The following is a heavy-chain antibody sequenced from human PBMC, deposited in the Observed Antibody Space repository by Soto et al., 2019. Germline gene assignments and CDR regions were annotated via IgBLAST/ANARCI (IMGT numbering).Heavy chain of an antibody. CDR2: ISTYTGNT. J-gene: IGHJ5*02. V-gene: IGHV1-18*01. Sequence: QVHLVQSGAEVKKPGASVKVSCKASGYTFTNYDINWVRQAPGQGLEWMGWISTYTGNTNYAQKLQGRVTMTTDTSTSTAYMELRSLRSEDTAVYYCARDPGGVVTPAWGQGTLVTVSS. CDR3: ARDPGGVVTPA. D-gene: IGHD2-21*02. CDR1: GYTFTNYD.